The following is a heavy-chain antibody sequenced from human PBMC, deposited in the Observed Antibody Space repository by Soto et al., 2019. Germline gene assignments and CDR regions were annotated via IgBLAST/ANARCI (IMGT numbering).Heavy chain of an antibody. CDR1: GGSISPYY. D-gene: IGHD6-13*01. V-gene: IGHV4-59*01. CDR3: ARKGAAASYAHYYMDV. CDR2: VYYSGNT. J-gene: IGHJ6*03. Sequence: SETLSLTCTVSGGSISPYYWSWIRQPPGKGLEWIGYVYYSGNTNYNPSLESRVTVSVDTSRNRFSLNLTSATAADTAVYYCARKGAAASYAHYYMDVWGRGTAVTVSS.